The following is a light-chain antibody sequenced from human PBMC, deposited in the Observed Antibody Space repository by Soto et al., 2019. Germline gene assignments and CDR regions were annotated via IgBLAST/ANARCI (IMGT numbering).Light chain of an antibody. CDR2: GAS. CDR1: QSVNNN. J-gene: IGKJ4*01. CDR3: QQYNNWPLT. V-gene: IGKV3-15*01. Sequence: EIVMTQSPATLSVSPGERATLSCRASQSVNNNLAWYQQKPGHAPRLLIYGASARATGIPARFSGSGSGTEFTLTISSLQSEDFAVYYCQQYNNWPLTFGGGTKVEI.